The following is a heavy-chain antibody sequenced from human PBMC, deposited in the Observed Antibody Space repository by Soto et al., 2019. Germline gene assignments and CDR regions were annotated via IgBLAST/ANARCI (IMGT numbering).Heavy chain of an antibody. D-gene: IGHD3-3*01. V-gene: IGHV3-21*01. CDR1: GFTFSSYS. Sequence: GGSLRLSCAASGFTFSSYSMNWVRQAPGKGLEGVSSINSSSSYIYYADSVKGRFTISRDNAKNSLYLQMNSLRAEDTAVYYCARDYDFWSGYPELDYYYYGMDVWGQGTTVTVSS. CDR2: INSSSSYI. CDR3: ARDYDFWSGYPELDYYYYGMDV. J-gene: IGHJ6*02.